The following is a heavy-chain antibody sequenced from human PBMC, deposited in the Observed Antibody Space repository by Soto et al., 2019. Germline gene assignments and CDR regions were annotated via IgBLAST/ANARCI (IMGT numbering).Heavy chain of an antibody. D-gene: IGHD3-10*01. CDR1: GGTFSSYA. CDR2: IIPIFGTA. CDR3: ALIHYYGSGSYYYFDY. Sequence: VASVKVSCKASGGTFSSYAISWVRQAPGQGLEWMGGIIPIFGTANYAQKFQGRVTITADESTSTAYMELSSLRSEDTAVYYCALIHYYGSGSYYYFDYWGQGTLVTSPQ. V-gene: IGHV1-69*13. J-gene: IGHJ4*02.